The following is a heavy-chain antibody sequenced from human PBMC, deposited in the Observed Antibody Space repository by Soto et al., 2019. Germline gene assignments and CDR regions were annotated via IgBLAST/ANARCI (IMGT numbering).Heavy chain of an antibody. D-gene: IGHD4-17*01. CDR2: IGVGSGNT. V-gene: IGHV1-58*01. J-gene: IGHJ3*02. CDR3: AAGRYDAFDM. CDR1: AFTFTSSA. Sequence: KSPASVKVSCTASAFTFTSSAEQCVRQSRGQRLEWIGWIGVGSGNTTYEPKCQERVTITRDMATSTAYMERSSLRSVGTAVYYCAAGRYDAFDMWGQGTMVTVS.